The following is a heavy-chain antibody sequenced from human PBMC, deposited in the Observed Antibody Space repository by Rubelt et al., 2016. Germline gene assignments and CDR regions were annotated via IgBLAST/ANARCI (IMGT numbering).Heavy chain of an antibody. V-gene: IGHV3-7*01. CDR2: INLDVSVR. CDR3: VTHGPY. J-gene: IGHJ4*02. Sequence: EVQLLESGGGLVQPGGSLRLSSAASGFTSSTYWMSWVRQAPGKGLEWVANINLDVSVRRDVDSGKGRLTMSRDNAKNSLLLQMNSLRVDDTAVYYCVTHGPYWGQGTLVTVSS. CDR1: GFTSSTYW.